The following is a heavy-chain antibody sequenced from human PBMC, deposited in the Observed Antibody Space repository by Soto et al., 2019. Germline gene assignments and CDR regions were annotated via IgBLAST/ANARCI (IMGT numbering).Heavy chain of an antibody. J-gene: IGHJ6*02. CDR1: GFTVSSNY. Sequence: GGSLRLSCAASGFTVSSNYMSWVRQAPDKGLDWVAAVTYDRSNKYYADSVKGRFTISRDNSKNTLYLQMNSLRAEDTAVYYCARPKGGAYYYYGMDVWGQGTTVTVSS. D-gene: IGHD3-16*01. CDR3: ARPKGGAYYYYGMDV. CDR2: VTYDRSNK. V-gene: IGHV3-30*03.